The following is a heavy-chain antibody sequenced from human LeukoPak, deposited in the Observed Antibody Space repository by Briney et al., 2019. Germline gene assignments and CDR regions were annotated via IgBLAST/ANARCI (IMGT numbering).Heavy chain of an antibody. CDR3: ARRVRYGSRYY. CDR2: IYYSGST. V-gene: IGHV4-39*01. J-gene: IGHJ4*02. CDR1: GGSISSSSYY. Sequence: SETLSLTCTVSGGSISSSSYYWGWIRQPPGKGLEWIGSIYYSGSTYYNPSLKSRVTISVDTSKNQFSLKLSSVTAADTAVYYCARRVRYGSRYYWGQGTLVTVSS. D-gene: IGHD3-10*01.